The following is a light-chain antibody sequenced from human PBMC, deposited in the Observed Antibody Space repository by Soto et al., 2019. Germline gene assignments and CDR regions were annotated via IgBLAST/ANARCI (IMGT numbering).Light chain of an antibody. J-gene: IGKJ1*01. V-gene: IGKV3-20*01. Sequence: EVVLTQTPGTLSLSPGQRATLSCRASHSVSTNYLAWYQQKPGQAPRLLIHATSPRATGIPDRFSGSGSGTDFTLTISRLEPEDFAVYYCQQFGHSPRTFGQGTRVEIK. CDR1: HSVSTNY. CDR2: ATS. CDR3: QQFGHSPRT.